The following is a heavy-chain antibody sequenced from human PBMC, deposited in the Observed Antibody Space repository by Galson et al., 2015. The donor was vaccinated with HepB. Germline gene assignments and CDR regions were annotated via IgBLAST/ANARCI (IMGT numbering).Heavy chain of an antibody. CDR2: INPNSGGT. Sequence: SVKVSCKASGYTFTGYYMHWVRQAPGQGLEWMGWINPNSGGTNYAQKFQGWVTMTRDTSISTAYMELSRLRSDDTAVYYCARGEWLRLGSRYYYYGMDVWGQGTTVTVSS. CDR3: ARGEWLRLGSRYYYYGMDV. V-gene: IGHV1-2*04. J-gene: IGHJ6*02. D-gene: IGHD5-12*01. CDR1: GYTFTGYY.